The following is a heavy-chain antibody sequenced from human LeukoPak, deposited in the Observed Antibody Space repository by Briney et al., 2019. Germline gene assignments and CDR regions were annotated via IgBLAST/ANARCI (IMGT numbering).Heavy chain of an antibody. J-gene: IGHJ4*02. V-gene: IGHV3-23*01. Sequence: TGGSLRLSCAASGFTFNSYAMSWVRQAPGKGLEWVSAISGTGGMTYYADSVKGRFIISRDNSKNTLNLQMNRLRAEDTAVYYCATLDYFDSSTYGDYWGQGTLVTVSS. CDR3: ATLDYFDSSTYGDY. CDR2: ISGTGGMT. D-gene: IGHD3-22*01. CDR1: GFTFNSYA.